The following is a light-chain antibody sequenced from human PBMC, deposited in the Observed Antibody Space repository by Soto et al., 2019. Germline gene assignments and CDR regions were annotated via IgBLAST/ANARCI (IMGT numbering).Light chain of an antibody. Sequence: QSVLTQPASVSGSPGQSITISCTGTSSDVGGYNYVSWYQQHPGKAPKLMIYEVSNRPSGGSNRFSGSKSGNTASLTISGLQAEDEADYYCSSYTTSSTHWVFGGGTKVTVL. CDR1: SSDVGGYNY. CDR2: EVS. CDR3: SSYTTSSTHWV. J-gene: IGLJ3*02. V-gene: IGLV2-14*01.